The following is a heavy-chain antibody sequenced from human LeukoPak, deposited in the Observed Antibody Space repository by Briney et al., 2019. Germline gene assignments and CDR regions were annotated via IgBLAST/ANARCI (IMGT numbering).Heavy chain of an antibody. CDR3: ASGSYYDTPIDS. D-gene: IGHD1-26*01. CDR2: IYSGDYT. CDR1: DFTVSGTY. V-gene: IGHV3-53*01. Sequence: GGSLRLSCAVSDFTVSGTYFTWVRQAPGKGLEWVSIIYSGDYTYYADSVKGRFTISRDESTNTLYLQMNSLRADDTAVYYCASGSYYDTPIDSWGQGAPLTVSS. J-gene: IGHJ4*02.